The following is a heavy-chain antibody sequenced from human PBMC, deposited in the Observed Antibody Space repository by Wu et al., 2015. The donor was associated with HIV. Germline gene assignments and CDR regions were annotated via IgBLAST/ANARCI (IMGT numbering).Heavy chain of an antibody. V-gene: IGHV4-34*02. CDR1: GGSFSGYY. D-gene: IGHD2-21*02. Sequence: QVQLQQWGAGLLKPSETLSLTCGVNGGSFSGYYRIWIRQPPGKGLEWIGDIDHSESATYNPSLKSRVTISGDTSKKQFFLNLKSVTAADTAVYFCARGGTVVTRDFDLWGRGTLVTVSS. CDR2: IDHSESA. J-gene: IGHJ2*01. CDR3: ARGGTVVTRDFDL.